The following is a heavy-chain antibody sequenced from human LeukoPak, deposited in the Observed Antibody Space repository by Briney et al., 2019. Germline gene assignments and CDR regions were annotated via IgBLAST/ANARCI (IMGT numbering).Heavy chain of an antibody. J-gene: IGHJ4*02. CDR2: IKNKADGGTT. D-gene: IGHD1-1*01. CDR1: GFTVSNVW. CDR3: TTHDPINRS. Sequence: GGSLRLSCAASGFTVSNVWISWVRQAPGKGLEWVGRIKNKADGGTTDYAAPVKGTSTTSRDDSKNTLYLQMNSLKTEDTAMYYCTTHDPINRSWGQGTLVTVSS. V-gene: IGHV3-15*01.